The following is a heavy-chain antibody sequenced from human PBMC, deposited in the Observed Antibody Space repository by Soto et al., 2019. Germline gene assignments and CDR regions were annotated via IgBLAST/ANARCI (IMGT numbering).Heavy chain of an antibody. Sequence: QVQLVQSGAEVKKPGASVKVSCKASGYTFTSYDISWVRQAPGQGFEWMGWISTYNGNTNYAQKLQGRVTMTTDTSTSTAYMELRSLRSDDTAVYYCARGFRVAATRWWFDPWGQGTLVTVSS. CDR3: ARGFRVAATRWWFDP. J-gene: IGHJ5*02. V-gene: IGHV1-18*01. CDR2: ISTYNGNT. CDR1: GYTFTSYD. D-gene: IGHD2-15*01.